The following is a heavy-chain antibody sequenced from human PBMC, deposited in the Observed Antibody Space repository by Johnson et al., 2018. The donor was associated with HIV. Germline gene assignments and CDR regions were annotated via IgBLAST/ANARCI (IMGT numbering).Heavy chain of an antibody. V-gene: IGHV3-66*01. Sequence: VQLVESGGGLVQPGGSLRLSCAASDFTVGSIYMSWVRQAPGKGLEWVSLIYSGGSSYYADSVKGRFTISRDNSKTTLYLQMNSLRVEDTAVYYCAKGADYADYEGAFDIWGQGTMVTVSS. CDR3: AKGADYADYEGAFDI. CDR1: DFTVGSIY. D-gene: IGHD4-17*01. J-gene: IGHJ3*02. CDR2: IYSGGSS.